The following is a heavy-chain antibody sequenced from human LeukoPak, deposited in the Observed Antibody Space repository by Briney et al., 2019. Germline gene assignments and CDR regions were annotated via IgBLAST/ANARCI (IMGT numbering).Heavy chain of an antibody. D-gene: IGHD3-22*01. J-gene: IGHJ4*02. CDR1: GFTFSSYS. Sequence: GSLRLSCAASGFTFSSYSMNWVRQAPGKGLEWVSYISSSSSTIYYADSVKGRFTISRDNAKNSLYLQMNSLRAEDTAVYYCARDTRYYDSSLFDYWGQGTLVTVSS. CDR3: ARDTRYYDSSLFDY. CDR2: ISSSSSTI. V-gene: IGHV3-48*01.